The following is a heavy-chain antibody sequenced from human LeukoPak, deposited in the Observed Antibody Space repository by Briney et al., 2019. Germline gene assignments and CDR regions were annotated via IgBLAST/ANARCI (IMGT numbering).Heavy chain of an antibody. CDR1: GFTFSSYV. CDR3: AKDSSATFFSHYYFDF. CDR2: IRSDGSKE. Sequence: GGSLRLSCAASGFTFSSYVMHWVRQAPGKGLEWVAFIRSDGSKEYYADSVKGRFTISRDNSKNTLYLQMSSLRAEDTAVYYCAKDSSATFFSHYYFDFWGQGTLVTVSP. V-gene: IGHV3-30*02. D-gene: IGHD2-21*02. J-gene: IGHJ4*02.